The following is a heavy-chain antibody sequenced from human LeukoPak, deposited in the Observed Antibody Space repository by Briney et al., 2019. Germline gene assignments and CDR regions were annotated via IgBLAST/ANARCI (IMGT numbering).Heavy chain of an antibody. CDR3: AKDMVGRNINCHPTNYFDY. V-gene: IGHV3-30*18. CDR2: ISYDGSNE. CDR1: GFTFNNYG. J-gene: IGHJ4*02. D-gene: IGHD3-10*01. Sequence: GGSLRLSCVASGFTFNNYGMHWVRQAPGKGLEWVAVISYDGSNEYYGDSVKGRFTISRENSENTLYLQLNSQGAEDTAVYYCAKDMVGRNINCHPTNYFDYWGQGTRVPVSS.